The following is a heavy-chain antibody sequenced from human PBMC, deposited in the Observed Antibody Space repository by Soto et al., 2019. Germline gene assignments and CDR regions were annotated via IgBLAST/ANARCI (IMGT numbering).Heavy chain of an antibody. J-gene: IGHJ4*02. CDR2: INHSGST. CDR1: GGSFSGYY. CDR3: ARGPSNNMIPFDY. Sequence: SETLSLTCAVYGGSFSGYYWSWIRQPPGKGLEWIGEINHSGSTNYNPSLKSRVTISVDTSKNQFSLKLSSVTAADTAVYYCARGPSNNMIPFDYWGQGTLVTVSS. D-gene: IGHD3-16*01. V-gene: IGHV4-34*01.